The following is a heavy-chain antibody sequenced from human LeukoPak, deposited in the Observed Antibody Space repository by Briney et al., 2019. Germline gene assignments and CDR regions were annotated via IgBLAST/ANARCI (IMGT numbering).Heavy chain of an antibody. CDR1: GFTFSSYG. V-gene: IGHV3-33*06. CDR3: AKSRPDSSGYYPSSYFDY. CDR2: IWYDGSNK. J-gene: IGHJ4*02. Sequence: GGSLRRSCAGPGFTFSSYGRDWVRQAPGKGVEWVAVIWYDGSNKYYADSVKGRFTISTDNSKNTLYLQMNSLRAQDTAVYYCAKSRPDSSGYYPSSYFDYWGQGTLVTVSS. D-gene: IGHD3-22*01.